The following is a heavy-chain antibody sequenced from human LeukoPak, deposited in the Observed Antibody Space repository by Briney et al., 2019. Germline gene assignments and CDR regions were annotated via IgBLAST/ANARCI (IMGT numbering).Heavy chain of an antibody. Sequence: GGSLRLSCAASGFTFSSYAMHWVRQAPGKGLEWVAVISYDGSNKYYADSVKGRFTISRDNSKNTLYLQMNSLRADDTAVYYCARWNGDTASGSLDFWGQGTLVTVSS. CDR2: ISYDGSNK. CDR1: GFTFSSYA. D-gene: IGHD3-10*01. V-gene: IGHV3-30-3*01. J-gene: IGHJ4*02. CDR3: ARWNGDTASGSLDF.